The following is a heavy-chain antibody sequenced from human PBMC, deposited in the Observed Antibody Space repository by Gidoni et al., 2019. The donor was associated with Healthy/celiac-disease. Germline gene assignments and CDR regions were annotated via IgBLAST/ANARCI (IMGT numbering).Heavy chain of an antibody. J-gene: IGHJ6*02. D-gene: IGHD1-26*01. CDR2: IIPIVGTA. CDR1: GGPFRSYA. Sequence: QVQLVQSGAAVKQPGSSVKVSCKASGGPFRSYAIRCGRQAPGQGLEWMGGIIPIVGTANYAQKFQGRVTITADESTSTAYMELSSLRSEDTAVYYCAKTDPSGSYRKRLYYDYGMDVWGQGTTVTVSS. V-gene: IGHV1-69*01. CDR3: AKTDPSGSYRKRLYYDYGMDV.